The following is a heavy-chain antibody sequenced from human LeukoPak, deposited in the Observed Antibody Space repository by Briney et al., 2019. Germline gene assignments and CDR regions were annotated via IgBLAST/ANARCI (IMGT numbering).Heavy chain of an antibody. Sequence: ASVKVSCKVSGYTLTELSMHWVRQAPGKGLEWMGGFDPEDGETIYAQKFQGRVTMTEDTSTDTAYMELSSLRSEDTAVYYCATGSLRFLEWLSLPGDAFDIWGQGTMVTVSS. D-gene: IGHD3-3*01. V-gene: IGHV1-24*01. J-gene: IGHJ3*02. CDR3: ATGSLRFLEWLSLPGDAFDI. CDR1: GYTLTELS. CDR2: FDPEDGET.